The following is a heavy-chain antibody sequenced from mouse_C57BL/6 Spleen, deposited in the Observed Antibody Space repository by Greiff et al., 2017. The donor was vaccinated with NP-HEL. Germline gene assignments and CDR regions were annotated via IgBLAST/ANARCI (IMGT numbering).Heavy chain of an antibody. D-gene: IGHD1-1*01. V-gene: IGHV1-7*01. CDR3: AREGTTVDLWFAY. CDR1: GYTFTSYW. J-gene: IGHJ3*01. Sequence: QVQLKQSGAELAKPGASVKLSCKASGYTFTSYWMHWVKQRPGQGLEWIGYINPSSGYTKYNQKFKDKATLTADKSSSTAYMQLSSLTYEDSAVYYCAREGTTVDLWFAYWGQGTLVTVSA. CDR2: INPSSGYT.